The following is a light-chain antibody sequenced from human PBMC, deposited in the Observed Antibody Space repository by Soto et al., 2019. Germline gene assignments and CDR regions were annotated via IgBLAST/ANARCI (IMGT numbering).Light chain of an antibody. Sequence: QAVVTQPPSVSGAPGQRVTISCTGSSSNIGAGYDVHWYQQLPGTAPKPLIYGNSNRPSGVPDRFSGSKSGTSASLAITGLQAEDEADYYCQSYDSSLSVVVFGGGTKLTVL. J-gene: IGLJ2*01. CDR2: GNS. CDR1: SSNIGAGYD. V-gene: IGLV1-40*01. CDR3: QSYDSSLSVVV.